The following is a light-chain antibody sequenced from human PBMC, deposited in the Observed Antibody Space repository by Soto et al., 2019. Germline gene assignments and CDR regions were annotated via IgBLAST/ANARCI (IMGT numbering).Light chain of an antibody. CDR3: QQYSNWPPGT. CDR1: QSVRSN. J-gene: IGKJ1*01. Sequence: IVMTKSPATLSVSPGERATLSCRASQSVRSNLAWYQQKPGQAPRLLIYGASTRATGIPARFSGSGSGTEFTLTISSLQSEDFAVYYCQQYSNWPPGTFGQGTKVDIK. V-gene: IGKV3-15*01. CDR2: GAS.